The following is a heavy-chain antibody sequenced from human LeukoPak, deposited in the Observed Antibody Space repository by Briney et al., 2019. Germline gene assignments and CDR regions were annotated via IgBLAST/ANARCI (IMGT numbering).Heavy chain of an antibody. V-gene: IGHV1-2*02. J-gene: IGHJ5*02. D-gene: IGHD3-10*01. Sequence: GASMKVSCKASGYTFTDYYVHWVRQAPGQGLEWMGWISPKSGGTSYPQKFRGRVTMTRDTSINTAYMELSSLRSDDTAVYYCARSGMVRGFAPWGQGPWLPSPQ. CDR1: GYTFTDYY. CDR2: ISPKSGGT. CDR3: ARSGMVRGFAP.